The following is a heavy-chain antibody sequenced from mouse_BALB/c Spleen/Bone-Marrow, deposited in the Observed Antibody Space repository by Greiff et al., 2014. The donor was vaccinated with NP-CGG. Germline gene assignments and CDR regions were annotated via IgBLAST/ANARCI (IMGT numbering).Heavy chain of an antibody. CDR1: GVSFTSYW. J-gene: IGHJ2*01. CDR3: ASNPYFDY. Sequence: QVQLKESGPGLVAPSPSLSITCTVSGVSFTSYWLHWVRQPPGKGLEWLGVIWAGGSTNYNSALMSRLSNSKDNSKSQVFLKMNSLQTDDTAMYYCASNPYFDYWGQGTTLTVSS. CDR2: IWAGGST. V-gene: IGHV2-9*02. D-gene: IGHD6-1*01.